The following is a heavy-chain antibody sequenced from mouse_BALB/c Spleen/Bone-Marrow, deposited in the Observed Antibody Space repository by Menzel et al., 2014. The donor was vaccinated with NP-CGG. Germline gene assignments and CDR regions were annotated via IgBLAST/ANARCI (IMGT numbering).Heavy chain of an antibody. D-gene: IGHD2-1*01. V-gene: IGHV5-4*02. CDR1: GFTFSDYY. Sequence: EVKVVESGGGLVKPGGSLKLSCAASGFTFSDYYMYWVRQTPEKRLEWVATISDGGSYTYYPDSVKGRFTISRDNAKNNPYLQMSSLKSEDTAMYYCARGNYGNYGAMDYWGQGTSVTVSS. J-gene: IGHJ4*01. CDR3: ARGNYGNYGAMDY. CDR2: ISDGGSYT.